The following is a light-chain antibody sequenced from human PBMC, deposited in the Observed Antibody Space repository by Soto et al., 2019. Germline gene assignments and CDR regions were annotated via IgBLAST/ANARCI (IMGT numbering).Light chain of an antibody. CDR2: GAS. Sequence: IVLTQSPATLSLSPGDRATLSCRASQRVSSSYLAWYQHKPGQAPRLLIYGASSRATGIPGRFSGSGSGTDFTLTISRLEPEDFAVYYCQQYGRSPFTFGPGTKVDIK. CDR3: QQYGRSPFT. V-gene: IGKV3-20*01. J-gene: IGKJ3*01. CDR1: QRVSSSY.